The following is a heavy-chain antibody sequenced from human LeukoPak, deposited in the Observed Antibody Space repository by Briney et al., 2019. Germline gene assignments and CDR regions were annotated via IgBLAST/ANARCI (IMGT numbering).Heavy chain of an antibody. D-gene: IGHD5-18*01. CDR3: ARGSSGYSYG. Sequence: PSETLSLTCTVSGGSISSHYWRWIRQPPGKGLEWIGYISYSGSTNYNPSLKSRVTISVDTSKNQFSLKLSSVTAADTAVYYCARGSSGYSYGWGQGTLVTVSS. CDR1: GGSISSHY. V-gene: IGHV4-59*11. J-gene: IGHJ4*02. CDR2: ISYSGST.